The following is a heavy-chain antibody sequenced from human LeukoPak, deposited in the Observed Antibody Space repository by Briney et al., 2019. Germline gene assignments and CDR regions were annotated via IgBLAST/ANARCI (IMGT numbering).Heavy chain of an antibody. V-gene: IGHV4-38-2*02. Sequence: SETLSLTCTVSGYSISSGNYWGWIRQPPGRGLGWFGSIYHSGSTYYNPSLKCRVTISVDTSKNQFSLKLSSVTAADTAVYYCARQDCIAAAGNECDWFDPWGQGTLVTVSS. CDR1: GYSISSGNY. CDR3: ARQDCIAAAGNECDWFDP. D-gene: IGHD6-13*01. CDR2: IYHSGST. J-gene: IGHJ5*02.